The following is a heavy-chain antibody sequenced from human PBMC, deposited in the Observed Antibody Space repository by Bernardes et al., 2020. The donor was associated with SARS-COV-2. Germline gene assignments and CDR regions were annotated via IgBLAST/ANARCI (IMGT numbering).Heavy chain of an antibody. CDR3: ASVTTETDS. Sequence: ASMKVSCRTSGSSFTGHYIHWVRQAPGQGLEWMGWFNPNSGGTLYARKFQARVSMTRDTSIGTAYMELIRLRSDDTAMYYCASVTTETDSWGQGTLVTVSS. CDR1: GSSFTGHY. V-gene: IGHV1-2*02. J-gene: IGHJ4*02. D-gene: IGHD4-17*01. CDR2: FNPNSGGT.